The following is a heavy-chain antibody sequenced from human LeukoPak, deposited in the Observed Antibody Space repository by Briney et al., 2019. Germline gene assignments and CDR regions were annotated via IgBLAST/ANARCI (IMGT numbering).Heavy chain of an antibody. CDR3: AKEDIGGFDQ. J-gene: IGHJ4*02. CDR2: ISSSGGST. D-gene: IGHD5-12*01. Sequence: GGSLRLSCAASGFTFSSYGMSWARQAPGKGLEWVSGISSSGGSTYYADSVKGRFTISRDNPKSTLYLQMNSLRAEDTAVYYCAKEDIGGFDQWGQGTLVTASS. V-gene: IGHV3-23*01. CDR1: GFTFSSYG.